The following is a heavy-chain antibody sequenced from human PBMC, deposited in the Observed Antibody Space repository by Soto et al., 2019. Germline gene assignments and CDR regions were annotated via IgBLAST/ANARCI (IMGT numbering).Heavy chain of an antibody. CDR1: GYSFTSYW. Sequence: GESLKISCKGSGYSFTSYWISWVRQMPGNGPEWMGRIDPRDSYTNYSPSFQGHVTISADKSISTAYLQWSSLKASDTAMYYCARHPAVNSGSYPDFDYWGQGTLVTVSS. V-gene: IGHV5-10-1*01. CDR2: IDPRDSYT. CDR3: ARHPAVNSGSYPDFDY. D-gene: IGHD1-26*01. J-gene: IGHJ4*02.